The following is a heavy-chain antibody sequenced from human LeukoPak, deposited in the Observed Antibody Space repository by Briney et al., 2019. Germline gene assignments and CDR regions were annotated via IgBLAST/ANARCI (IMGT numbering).Heavy chain of an antibody. V-gene: IGHV4-59*01. CDR3: ARSDYYGSGPHAFDI. CDR2: IYYSGST. CDR1: GGSISSYY. Sequence: SETLSLTCTVSGGSISSYYWSWIRQPAGKGLEWIGYIYYSGSTKNNPSLKSRVTISLDTSKNQLSLKLSSVTAADTAVYYCARSDYYGSGPHAFDIWGQGTVVTVSS. J-gene: IGHJ3*02. D-gene: IGHD3-10*01.